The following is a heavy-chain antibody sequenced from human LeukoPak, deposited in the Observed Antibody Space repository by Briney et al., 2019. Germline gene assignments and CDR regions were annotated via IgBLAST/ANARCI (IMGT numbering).Heavy chain of an antibody. CDR2: IWYDGSNA. D-gene: IGHD3-16*01. V-gene: IGHV3-33*01. J-gene: IGHJ3*02. CDR1: GFTFSNYG. CDR3: ARDFGSRRALDI. Sequence: GGSLRHSCAASGFTFSNYGMHWVRQAPGKGLEWVAVIWYDGSNAYYADSVKGQFTISRDNSKNTLFLQMNSLRVEDTAVYYCARDFGSRRALDIWGQGTMVTVSS.